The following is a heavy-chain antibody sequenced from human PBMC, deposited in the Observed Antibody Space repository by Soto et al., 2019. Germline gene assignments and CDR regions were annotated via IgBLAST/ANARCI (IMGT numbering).Heavy chain of an antibody. CDR2: IYYSGST. CDR1: GGSVSSGNYY. J-gene: IGHJ4*02. Sequence: QVQLQESGPGLVKPSETLSLTCTVSGGSVSSGNYYWSWIRQPPGKVLEWIGYIYYSGSTKYNTSLKSRVTISVDTSKNQFSLKLSSVTAADTAMYYCARNTVVTTIVEYWGQGNLVAVSS. D-gene: IGHD2-21*02. V-gene: IGHV4-61*01. CDR3: ARNTVVTTIVEY.